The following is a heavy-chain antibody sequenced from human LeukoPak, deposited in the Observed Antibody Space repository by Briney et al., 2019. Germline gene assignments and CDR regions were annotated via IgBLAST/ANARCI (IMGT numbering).Heavy chain of an antibody. V-gene: IGHV3-21*01. CDR1: GFRFSSYA. D-gene: IGHD5-18*01. CDR2: ISSSSSYI. J-gene: IGHJ5*02. Sequence: PGGSLRLSCAASGFRFSSYAMSWVRQAPGKGLEWVSSISSSSSYIYYADSVKGRFTISRDNAKSSLYLQMNSLRAEDTAVYYCARDFSDTDWFDPWGQGTLVTVSS. CDR3: ARDFSDTDWFDP.